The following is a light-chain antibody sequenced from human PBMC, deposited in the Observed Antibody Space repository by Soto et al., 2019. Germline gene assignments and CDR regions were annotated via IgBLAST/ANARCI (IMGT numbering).Light chain of an antibody. Sequence: EVVLTQSPATLSVSPGEGATLSCRASESVSISLAWYQHKPGQPPRLLIHGASTRASGVPPRFSGSGSGTVFSLTISSLQSEDYAVYFCQQYHVWPKWTFGQGTKVEI. CDR3: QQYHVWPKWT. J-gene: IGKJ1*01. V-gene: IGKV3D-15*01. CDR1: ESVSIS. CDR2: GAS.